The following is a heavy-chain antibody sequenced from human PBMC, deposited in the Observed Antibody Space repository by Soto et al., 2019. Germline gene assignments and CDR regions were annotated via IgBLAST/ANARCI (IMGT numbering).Heavy chain of an antibody. D-gene: IGHD3-3*01. CDR3: ARLRYYDYRGYMDV. Sequence: SETLSLTCTFSGGSITSFYWSWIRQPPGKGLEWIGYIYYSGSTNYNPSLKSRVTISVDTSKNQFSLKLSSVTAADTAVYYCARLRYYDYRGYMDVWGKGTTVT. CDR2: IYYSGST. V-gene: IGHV4-59*08. CDR1: GGSITSFY. J-gene: IGHJ6*03.